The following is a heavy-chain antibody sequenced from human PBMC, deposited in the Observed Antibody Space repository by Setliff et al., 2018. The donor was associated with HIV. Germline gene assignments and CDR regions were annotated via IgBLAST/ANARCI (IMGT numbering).Heavy chain of an antibody. J-gene: IGHJ4*02. D-gene: IGHD6-19*01. CDR3: ARAPYRSGWYGVDY. CDR1: GYTFTDHH. V-gene: IGHV1-46*04. CDR2: VNPLLGLT. Sequence: GASLKVSCKASGYTFTDHHIHWMRQAPGHGLEWVGIVNPLLGLTSHSQKLQGRVTLTWDTSTSTVYMELTTLKSEDTAFYYCARAPYRSGWYGVDYWGQGTLVTVSS.